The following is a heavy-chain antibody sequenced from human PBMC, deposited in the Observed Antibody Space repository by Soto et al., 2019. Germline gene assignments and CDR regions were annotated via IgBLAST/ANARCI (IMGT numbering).Heavy chain of an antibody. CDR2: INQSGST. J-gene: IGHJ4*02. CDR1: GGSLSGYY. V-gene: IGHV4-34*01. Sequence: SETLSLTCAVYGGSLSGYYWSWLRQPPGKGLEWIGEINQSGSTNYNPSLKSRVTISLDMSMNHFSLKVNSVTAADTAEYYCARFKNGAASGTDQAFYFDYWGQGTLVTVSS. CDR3: ARFKNGAASGTDQAFYFDY. D-gene: IGHD3-10*01.